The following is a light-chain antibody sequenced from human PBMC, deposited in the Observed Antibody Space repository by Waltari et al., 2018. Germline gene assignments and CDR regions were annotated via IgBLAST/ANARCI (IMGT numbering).Light chain of an antibody. CDR1: QSVLYSSNNRNY. J-gene: IGKJ4*01. CDR3: QQYYSTLVT. CDR2: WAS. V-gene: IGKV4-1*01. Sequence: DIVITQYPDSMAVSLGERANIHCKSSQSVLYSSNNRNYLAWYQQKPGQPPKLIIYWASTRESGVPDRFSGSGSGTDFTLTISSLQSEDVAVYYCQQYYSTLVTFGGGTKVEIK.